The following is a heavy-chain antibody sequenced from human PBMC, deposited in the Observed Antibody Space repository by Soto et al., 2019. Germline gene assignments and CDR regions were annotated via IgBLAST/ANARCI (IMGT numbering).Heavy chain of an antibody. Sequence: SVKVSCKASRFTFSSSGIHWVRQARGQRLEWIGWIVVGSGNTNYAQKFQERVTITRDVSTNTAYMELTSLRSEDTAVYYCAADLATPDPYNWVDPWG. J-gene: IGHJ5*02. V-gene: IGHV1-58*02. CDR2: IVVGSGNT. CDR1: RFTFSSSG. D-gene: IGHD3-16*01. CDR3: AADLATPDPYNWVDP.